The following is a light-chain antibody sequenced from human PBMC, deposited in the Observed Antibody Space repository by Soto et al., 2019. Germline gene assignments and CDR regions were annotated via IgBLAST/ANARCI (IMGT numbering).Light chain of an antibody. Sequence: ESVLTQSPGTLSLSPGERATLSCRASQSVSSNYLAWYQQKPGQAPRLLIYGASSRATGIPDRFSGSGSGTDFTLTIRRLEPEDFAVYYCQQYGSSYTWTFGQGTKVDIK. CDR2: GAS. V-gene: IGKV3-20*01. J-gene: IGKJ1*01. CDR1: QSVSSNY. CDR3: QQYGSSYTWT.